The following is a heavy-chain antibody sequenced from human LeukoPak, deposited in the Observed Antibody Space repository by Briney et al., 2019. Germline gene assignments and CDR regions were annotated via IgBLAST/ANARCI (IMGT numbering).Heavy chain of an antibody. CDR1: GFTFSSYA. V-gene: IGHV3-23*01. CDR3: ARRGGPYSYGYRRGYDYYYYMDV. Sequence: GGSLRLSCAASGFTFSSYAMSWVRQAPGKGLEWVSAISGSGGSTYYADSVKGRFIISRDNAKNSLYLQMNSLRAEDMAVYYCARRGGPYSYGYRRGYDYYYYMDVWGKGTTVTVSS. CDR2: ISGSGGST. D-gene: IGHD5-18*01. J-gene: IGHJ6*03.